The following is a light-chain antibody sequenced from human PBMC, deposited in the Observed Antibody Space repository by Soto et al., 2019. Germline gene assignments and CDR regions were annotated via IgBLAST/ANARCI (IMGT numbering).Light chain of an antibody. Sequence: EIVMTQSPATLSVSPGGRATLSCRASQSVSSNLAWYQQKPGQAPRLLIYGASTRATGIPARLSGSGSGTEFTLTISSLQSEDFAVYYCRQYNNWPKTFGQGTKV. CDR1: QSVSSN. CDR2: GAS. CDR3: RQYNNWPKT. V-gene: IGKV3-15*01. J-gene: IGKJ1*01.